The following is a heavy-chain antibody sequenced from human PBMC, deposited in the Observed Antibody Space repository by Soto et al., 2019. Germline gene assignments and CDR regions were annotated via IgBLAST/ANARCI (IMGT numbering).Heavy chain of an antibody. CDR3: ARDGIAVAGTGYYFDY. D-gene: IGHD6-19*01. J-gene: IGHJ4*02. V-gene: IGHV1-46*03. CDR1: GYTFTSYY. CDR2: INPSGGST. Sequence: GASVEVSCKASGYTFTSYYMHWVRQAPGQGLEWMGIINPSGGSTSYAQKFQGRVTMTRDTSTSTVYMELSSLRSEDTAVYYCARDGIAVAGTGYYFDYWGQGTLVTVSS.